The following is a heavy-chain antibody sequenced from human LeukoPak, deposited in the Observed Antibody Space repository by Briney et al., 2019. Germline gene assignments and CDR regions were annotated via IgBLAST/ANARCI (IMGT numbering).Heavy chain of an antibody. CDR3: AKGNGYSYGRYYFDY. CDR2: ITASGGNT. Sequence: GGSLRLSCAASGFTFSSYAMGWVRQAPGKGQEWVSAITASGGNTYYADSVKGRFTISRDNSKNTLYLQVNSLRAEDTAVYYRAKGNGYSYGRYYFDYWGQGTLVTVSS. J-gene: IGHJ4*02. V-gene: IGHV3-23*01. D-gene: IGHD5-18*01. CDR1: GFTFSSYA.